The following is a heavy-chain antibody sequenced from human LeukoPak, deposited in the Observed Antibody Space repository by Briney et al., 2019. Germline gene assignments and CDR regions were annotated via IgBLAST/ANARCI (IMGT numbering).Heavy chain of an antibody. CDR2: IYYSGST. CDR3: ARDYSSGWYWFDP. CDR1: GFSFSSYY. V-gene: IGHV4-59*01. D-gene: IGHD6-19*01. Sequence: AETLSLTCTASGFSFSSYYWSWIRQPPGKGLEWIGYIYYSGSTNYNPSLKSRVTISVNTSKNQFSLKLSSVTAADPAVYYCARDYSSGWYWFDPWGQGTLVTVSS. J-gene: IGHJ5*02.